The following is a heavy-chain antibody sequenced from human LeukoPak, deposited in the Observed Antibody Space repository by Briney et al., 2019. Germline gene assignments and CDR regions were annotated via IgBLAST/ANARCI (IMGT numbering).Heavy chain of an antibody. V-gene: IGHV3-23*01. J-gene: IGHJ5*02. Sequence: GGSLRLSCAASGFTFSSYAMSWVRQAPGKGLEWVSAISGSGGSTYYADPAKGRFTISRDSSKNTLYLQMNSLRAEDTAVYYCAKVRELLWFGESWGQGTLVTVSS. CDR1: GFTFSSYA. D-gene: IGHD3-10*01. CDR3: AKVRELLWFGES. CDR2: ISGSGGST.